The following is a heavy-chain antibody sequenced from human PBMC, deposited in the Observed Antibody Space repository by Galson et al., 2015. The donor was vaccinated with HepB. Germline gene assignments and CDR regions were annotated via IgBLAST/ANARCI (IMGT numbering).Heavy chain of an antibody. Sequence: LRLSCAASGFTVSNYAMSWVRQAPGKGLEWVAGISGSGSSTYYADSVKGRFTISRDNSKRTLYLQMNSLRGEDTAVYYCAKDRSRDYYGSGSYYSLYSYGMDVWGQGTTVTVSS. V-gene: IGHV3-23*01. J-gene: IGHJ6*02. D-gene: IGHD3-10*01. CDR2: ISGSGSST. CDR1: GFTVSNYA. CDR3: AKDRSRDYYGSGSYYSLYSYGMDV.